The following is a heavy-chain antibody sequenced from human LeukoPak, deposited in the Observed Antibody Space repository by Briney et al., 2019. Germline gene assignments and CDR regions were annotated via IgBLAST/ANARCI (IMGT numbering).Heavy chain of an antibody. CDR3: ARGGGLDV. J-gene: IGHJ6*02. Sequence: PGGSLRLSCAASGFTFSSYWMNWARQAPGKGLEWVASINHNGNVSYYVDSVKGRFTISRENAKNSLYLQMSNLRAEDTAVYFCARGGGLDVWGQGATVTVSS. CDR2: INHNGNVS. V-gene: IGHV3-7*03. D-gene: IGHD3-16*01. CDR1: GFTFSSYW.